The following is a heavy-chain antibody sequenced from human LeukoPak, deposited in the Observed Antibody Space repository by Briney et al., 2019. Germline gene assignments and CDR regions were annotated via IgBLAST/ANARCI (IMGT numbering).Heavy chain of an antibody. J-gene: IGHJ5*02. D-gene: IGHD3-10*01. V-gene: IGHV4-59*01. CDR2: IHYTGST. Sequence: SETLSLTCTVSGGSINSYYWSWIRQPPGTGLECIGYIHYTGSTNYNPSLKSRVTISVDTSKSQFSLKLSSVTAADTAIYYCARGGYYGSGNDFRFDPWGQGTLVTVSS. CDR1: GGSINSYY. CDR3: ARGGYYGSGNDFRFDP.